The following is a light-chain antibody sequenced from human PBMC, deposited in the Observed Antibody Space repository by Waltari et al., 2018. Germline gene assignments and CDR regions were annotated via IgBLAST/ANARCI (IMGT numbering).Light chain of an antibody. CDR1: QSLNTNY. J-gene: IGKJ4*01. CDR3: QQYGTSVLVS. CDR2: DTS. Sequence: IVLTQSPGTLSLSPVERATLSCRASQSLNTNYLAWYQQKPGQAPRLLIYDTSTRATGIPDRFSGSGSGTDFTLTISRLEPEDFAVYYCQQYGTSVLVSFGGGTKVEIK. V-gene: IGKV3-20*01.